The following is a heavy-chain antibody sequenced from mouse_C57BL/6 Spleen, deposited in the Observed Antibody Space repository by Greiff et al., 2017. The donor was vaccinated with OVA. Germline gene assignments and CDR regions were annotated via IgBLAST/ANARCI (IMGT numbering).Heavy chain of an antibody. CDR3: ARQYDYQAWFAY. D-gene: IGHD2-4*01. CDR1: GFTFSSST. Sequence: EVMLVESGGGLVKPGGSLKLSCAASGFTFSSSTMSWVRQTPEKRLEWVATISGGGGNTYYPDSVKGRFTISSDNAKNTRYLQVSSLRSEDTALYYCARQYDYQAWFAYWGQGTLVTVSA. V-gene: IGHV5-9*01. J-gene: IGHJ3*01. CDR2: ISGGGGNT.